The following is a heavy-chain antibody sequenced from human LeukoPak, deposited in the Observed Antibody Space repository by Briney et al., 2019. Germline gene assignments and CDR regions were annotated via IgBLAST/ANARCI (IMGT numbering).Heavy chain of an antibody. D-gene: IGHD2-2*01. CDR3: ARERCSSATCYGRVGWFDP. CDR2: IYTSGIT. V-gene: IGHV4-4*07. J-gene: IGHJ5*02. Sequence: PSETLSLTCTVSDGSMSLYFGTWIRQPAGKGLEWIGRIYTSGITTYNPSLKSRVTMSVDPSKNQFYLKLSSVTAADTAMYYCARERCSSATCYGRVGWFDPWGQGTLVSVSS. CDR1: DGSMSLYF.